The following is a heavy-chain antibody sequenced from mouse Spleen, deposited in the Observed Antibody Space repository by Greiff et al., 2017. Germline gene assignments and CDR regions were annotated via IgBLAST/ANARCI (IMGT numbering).Heavy chain of an antibody. CDR1: GYTFTDYY. CDR3: ARLTGYDSYFDV. J-gene: IGHJ1*03. Sequence: QVQLQQSGAELVRPGASVKLSCKASGYTFTDYYINWVKQRPGQGLEWIARIYPGSGNTYYNEKFKGKATLTAEKSSSTAYMQLSSLTSEDSAVYFCARLTGYDSYFDVWGTGTTVTVSS. D-gene: IGHD2-4*01. CDR2: IYPGSGNT. V-gene: IGHV1-76*01.